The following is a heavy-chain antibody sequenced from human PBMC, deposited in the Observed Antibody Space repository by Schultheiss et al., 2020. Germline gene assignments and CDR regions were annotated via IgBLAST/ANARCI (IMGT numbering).Heavy chain of an antibody. CDR3: ARVVVPAASRYYYYMDV. CDR1: GGSISSSNW. CDR2: IYHSGST. J-gene: IGHJ6*03. Sequence: SETLSLTCAVSGGSISSSNWWSWVRQPPGKGLEWIGEIYHSGSTNYNPSLKSRVTISVDKSKNQFSLKLSSVTAADTAVYYCARVVVPAASRYYYYMDVWGKGTTVNVSS. V-gene: IGHV4-4*02. D-gene: IGHD2-2*01.